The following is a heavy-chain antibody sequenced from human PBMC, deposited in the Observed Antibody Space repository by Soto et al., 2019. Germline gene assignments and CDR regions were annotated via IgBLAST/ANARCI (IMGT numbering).Heavy chain of an antibody. D-gene: IGHD6-19*01. Sequence: GGSLRLSCAASGFTFSNAWMSWVRQAPGKGLEWVGRIKSKTDGGTTDYAAPVKGRFTISRDDSKNTLYLQMNSLKTEDTAVYYCTTVSDPYSSGWYAYYYYGMDVWGQGTTVTVSS. CDR2: IKSKTDGGTT. CDR1: GFTFSNAW. CDR3: TTVSDPYSSGWYAYYYYGMDV. J-gene: IGHJ6*02. V-gene: IGHV3-15*01.